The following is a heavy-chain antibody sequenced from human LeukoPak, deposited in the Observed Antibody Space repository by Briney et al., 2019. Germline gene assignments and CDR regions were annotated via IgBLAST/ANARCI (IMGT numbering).Heavy chain of an antibody. CDR1: GGSISSGGYY. J-gene: IGHJ4*02. D-gene: IGHD4-17*01. CDR3: ARETTVTDRAFDY. CDR2: IYYSGST. Sequence: SQTLSLTCTVSGGSISSGGYYWSWIRQHPGKGLEWIGYIYYSGSTHYNPSLKSRVTISVDTSKNQFSLKLSSVTAADTAVYYCARETTVTDRAFDYSGQGTLVTGSS. V-gene: IGHV4-31*03.